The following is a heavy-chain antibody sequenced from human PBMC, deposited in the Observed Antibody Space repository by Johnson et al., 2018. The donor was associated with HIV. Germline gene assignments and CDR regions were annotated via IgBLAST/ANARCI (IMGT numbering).Heavy chain of an antibody. Sequence: MQLVESGGGVVRPGGSLRLSCAASGFTFDDYGMSWVRQAPGKGLEWVSGINWNGATTGYADSVKGRFTISRDNAQNSLYLHMNSLRAEDTAVYYCAYPREGSSWSNDAFDIWDQGTMVTVSS. CDR3: AYPREGSSWSNDAFDI. J-gene: IGHJ3*02. CDR1: GFTFDDYG. CDR2: INWNGATT. V-gene: IGHV3-20*04. D-gene: IGHD6-13*01.